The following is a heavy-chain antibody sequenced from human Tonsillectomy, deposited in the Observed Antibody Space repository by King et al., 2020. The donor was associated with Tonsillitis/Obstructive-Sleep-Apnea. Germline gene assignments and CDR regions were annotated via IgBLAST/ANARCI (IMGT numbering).Heavy chain of an antibody. CDR3: ARGVDDRSGIFHEPLDT. V-gene: IGHV3-30*04. CDR2: ISYDGSNK. J-gene: IGHJ3*02. Sequence: VQLVESGGGVVQPGRSLRLSCAASGFTFSSYAMHWVRKAPGKGLEWVAVISYDGSNKYYAESVKGRFTISRDNSEYTLSLHMNSLRPEDMAVYYCARGVDDRSGIFHEPLDTWGQGTMVTVSS. CDR1: GFTFSSYA. D-gene: IGHD2/OR15-2a*01.